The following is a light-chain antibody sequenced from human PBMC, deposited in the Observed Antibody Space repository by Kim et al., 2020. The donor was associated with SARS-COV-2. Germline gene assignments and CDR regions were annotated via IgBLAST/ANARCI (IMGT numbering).Light chain of an antibody. CDR3: NSRDSSGNRGV. CDR2: GKN. Sequence: ALGPTIMMTVQGDSRRSYYASWYQQKPGQAPVVVIYGKNNRPSGIPDRFSGSSSGNTASLTITGAQAEDEADYYCNSRDSSGNRGVFGTGTKVTVL. CDR1: SRRSYY. V-gene: IGLV3-19*01. J-gene: IGLJ1*01.